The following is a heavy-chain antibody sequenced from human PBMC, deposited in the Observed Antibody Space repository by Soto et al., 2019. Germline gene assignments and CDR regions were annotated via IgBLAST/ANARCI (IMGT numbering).Heavy chain of an antibody. J-gene: IGHJ4*02. CDR2: IKSAIDDETR. CDR3: AADFPEYGSGELYY. D-gene: IGHD3-10*01. CDR1: GFTFRNAW. V-gene: IGHV3-15*01. Sequence: GGSLRLSCVASGFTFRNAWMTWVRQAPGKGLEWVGRIKSAIDDETRDYAAPVKGRFAISRDDSRNTLYLQMDSLKIDDTAMYYCAADFPEYGSGELYYWGKGSLVTVAS.